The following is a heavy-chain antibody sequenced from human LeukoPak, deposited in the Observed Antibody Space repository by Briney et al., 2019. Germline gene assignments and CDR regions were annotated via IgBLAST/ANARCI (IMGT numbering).Heavy chain of an antibody. CDR2: IYHGGST. CDR1: GYSISSGYY. Sequence: PSETLSLTCAVTGYSISSGYYWGWIRQPRGKGLEWIGSIYHGGSTYYSPSLKSRVTISVDTSKNQFSLKLSSVTAADTAVYYCSRLLGTRYFAYWGQGTLVTVSS. CDR3: SRLLGTRYFAY. J-gene: IGHJ4*02. D-gene: IGHD7-27*01. V-gene: IGHV4-38-2*01.